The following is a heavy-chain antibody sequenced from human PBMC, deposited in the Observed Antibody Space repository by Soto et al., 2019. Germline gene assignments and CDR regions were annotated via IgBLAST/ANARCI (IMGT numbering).Heavy chain of an antibody. CDR2: IYHSGSP. D-gene: IGHD1-1*01. V-gene: IGHV4-4*02. CDR3: ARNLNYLNYYYGMDV. CDR1: GGSISSSNW. J-gene: IGHJ6*02. Sequence: SETLSLTCAVSGGSISSSNWWGWVRQPPGKGLEWIGEIYHSGSPNYNPSLKSRVTISVDKSKNQFSLKLSSVTAADTAVYYCARNLNYLNYYYGMDVWAQGTTVT.